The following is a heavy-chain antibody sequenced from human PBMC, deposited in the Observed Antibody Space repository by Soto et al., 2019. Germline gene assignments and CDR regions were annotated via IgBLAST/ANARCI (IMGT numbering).Heavy chain of an antibody. J-gene: IGHJ4*02. D-gene: IGHD1-26*01. CDR1: GFTFSSYA. Sequence: EVQLLESGGGLVQPGGSLRLSCAASGFTFSSYAMSWVRQAPGKGLEWVSAISCSGGSTYYADSVKGRFTISRDNSKNTLYLQMNSLRAEDTAVYYCAKDPSYWVGATTGFDYWGQGTLVTVSS. CDR3: AKDPSYWVGATTGFDY. CDR2: ISCSGGST. V-gene: IGHV3-23*01.